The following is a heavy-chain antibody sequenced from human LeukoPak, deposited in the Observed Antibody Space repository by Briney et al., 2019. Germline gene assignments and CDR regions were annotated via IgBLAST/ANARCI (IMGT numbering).Heavy chain of an antibody. CDR2: VGVNGGNT. V-gene: IGHV3-23*01. D-gene: IGHD1-1*01. CDR1: GFTFSSYA. J-gene: IGHJ3*02. CDR3: AKSLFTSATGTGRAFHI. Sequence: PGGSLRLSCAASGFTFSSYAMTWVRQAPGKGLEWVSSVGVNGGNTYYADSVKGRFTISRDNSKSTLYLQMNGLRAEDTAIFYCAKSLFTSATGTGRAFHIWGQGTRVTVSS.